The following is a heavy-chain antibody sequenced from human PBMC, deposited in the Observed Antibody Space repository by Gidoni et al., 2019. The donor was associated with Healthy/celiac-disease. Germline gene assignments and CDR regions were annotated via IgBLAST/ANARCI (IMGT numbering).Heavy chain of an antibody. CDR3: APCIGHVAFDI. V-gene: IGHV2-5*02. Sequence: QITLKDPGPTLVNPTQTLTLTYPFPGFPLSTRGVGVGWIRQPPGKALEWLALIYWDDDKRYSPSLKSRLTITKDTSKNQVVLTMTNMDPVDTATYYCAPCIGHVAFDIWGQGTMVTVSS. D-gene: IGHD2-8*01. CDR1: GFPLSTRGVG. J-gene: IGHJ3*02. CDR2: IYWDDDK.